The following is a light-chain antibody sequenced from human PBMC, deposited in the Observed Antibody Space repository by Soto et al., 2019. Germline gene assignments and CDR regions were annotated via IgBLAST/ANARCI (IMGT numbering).Light chain of an antibody. V-gene: IGLV2-23*02. J-gene: IGLJ2*01. CDR2: EVT. CDR3: RSYAGTGTWI. Sequence: QSALTQPASVSGSPGQSITISCTGTTSDVGTYNLVSWYQQYPGKAPQVVISEVTKRPSGVSNRCSGSKSGTMASLTISGLQAEDEADYYCRSYAGTGTWIFGGGTKVTVL. CDR1: TSDVGTYNL.